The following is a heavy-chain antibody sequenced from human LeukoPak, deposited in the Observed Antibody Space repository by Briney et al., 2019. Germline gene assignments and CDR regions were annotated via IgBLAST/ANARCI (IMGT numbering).Heavy chain of an antibody. CDR3: ASGGRISSHRAFSIFDY. J-gene: IGHJ4*02. Sequence: SSVKVSCKASGGIFSSYAISWVRQAPGQGLEWMGGIIPIFGTANYAQKFQGRVTITTDESTSTAYMELSSLRSEDTAVYYCASGGRISSHRAFSIFDYWGQGTLVTVSS. CDR1: GGIFSSYA. CDR2: IIPIFGTA. V-gene: IGHV1-69*05. D-gene: IGHD3-16*01.